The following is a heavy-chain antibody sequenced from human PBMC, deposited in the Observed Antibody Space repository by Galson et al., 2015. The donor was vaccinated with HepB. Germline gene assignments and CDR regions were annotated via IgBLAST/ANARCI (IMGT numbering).Heavy chain of an antibody. Sequence: LRLSCAASGFTFSDYYMSWIRQAPGKGLEWVSYISSSSSYTNYADSVKGRFTISRDNAKNSLYLQMNSLRAEDTAVYYCARESLAAAGPHWYFDLWGRGTLVTVSS. CDR3: ARESLAAAGPHWYFDL. CDR2: ISSSSSYT. J-gene: IGHJ2*01. V-gene: IGHV3-11*05. D-gene: IGHD6-13*01. CDR1: GFTFSDYY.